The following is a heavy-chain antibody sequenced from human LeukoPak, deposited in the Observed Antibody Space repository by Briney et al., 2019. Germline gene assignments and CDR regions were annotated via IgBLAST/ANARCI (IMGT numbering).Heavy chain of an antibody. Sequence: GGSLRLSCVASGFTFSSYSMNWVRQAPGKGLEWVSYISNSGSSIYYADSVKGRFTISRDNAKNSLYLQMNSLRAEDTAVYYRVRDQAKIGGGYYMDVWGKGTTVTVSS. D-gene: IGHD1-26*01. J-gene: IGHJ6*03. CDR1: GFTFSSYS. V-gene: IGHV3-48*04. CDR3: VRDQAKIGGGYYMDV. CDR2: ISNSGSSI.